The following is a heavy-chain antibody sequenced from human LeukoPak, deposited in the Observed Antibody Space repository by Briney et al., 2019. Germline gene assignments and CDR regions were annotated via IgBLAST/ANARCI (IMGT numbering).Heavy chain of an antibody. CDR1: GFTFSNYG. Sequence: PGRSLRLSCAASGFTFSNYGMHWVRQAPGKGLEWVAVISYDGSAEEYVDSVKGRFTISRDNSKNTLYLQMNSLRGEDTAVYYCAKGVKSNWVRQPLHYWGQGTLVTVSS. CDR2: ISYDGSAE. CDR3: AKGVKSNWVRQPLHY. J-gene: IGHJ4*02. D-gene: IGHD3-10*01. V-gene: IGHV3-30*18.